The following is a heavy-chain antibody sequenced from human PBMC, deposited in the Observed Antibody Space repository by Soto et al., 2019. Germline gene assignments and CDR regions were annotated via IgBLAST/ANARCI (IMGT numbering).Heavy chain of an antibody. CDR3: ARDRPPGYYGMDV. Sequence: KGSLHASGYNFTGHYMHWGRPAPGQGLEWMGWINPNSGGTNYAQKFQGRVTMTRDTSISTAYMELSRLRSDDTAVYYCARDRPPGYYGMDVWGQGTTVTVSS. V-gene: IGHV1-2*02. D-gene: IGHD3-10*01. CDR1: GYNFTGHY. J-gene: IGHJ6*02. CDR2: INPNSGGT.